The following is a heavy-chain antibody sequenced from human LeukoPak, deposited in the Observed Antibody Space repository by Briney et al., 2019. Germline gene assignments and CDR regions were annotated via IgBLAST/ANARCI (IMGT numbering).Heavy chain of an antibody. V-gene: IGHV1-8*01. CDR2: MKPNSGKT. J-gene: IGHJ6*02. CDR3: ARFCHYDFWSGWSLYPREYGMDV. D-gene: IGHD3-3*01. Sequence: ASVKVSCKASGYTFTSYDINWVRQAPGQGREWMGWMKPNSGKTGYAQKFQGRVTMTRNTSISTAYMELSSLRSEDTAVYYCARFCHYDFWSGWSLYPREYGMDVWGQGTTVTVSS. CDR1: GYTFTSYD.